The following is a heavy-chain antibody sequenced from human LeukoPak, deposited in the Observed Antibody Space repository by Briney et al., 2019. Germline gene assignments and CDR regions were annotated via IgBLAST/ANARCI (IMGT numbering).Heavy chain of an antibody. CDR2: IRSKAYGGTT. D-gene: IGHD3-16*02. J-gene: IGHJ4*02. CDR3: TREASYDYVWGSYRFPYYFDY. CDR1: GFTFGDYA. Sequence: GGSLRLSCTASGFTFGDYAMSWFRQAPGKGLEWVGFIRSKAYGGTTEYAASVKGRFTISRDDSKSIAYLQMNSLKTEDTAVYYCTREASYDYVWGSYRFPYYFDYWGQGTLVTVFS. V-gene: IGHV3-49*03.